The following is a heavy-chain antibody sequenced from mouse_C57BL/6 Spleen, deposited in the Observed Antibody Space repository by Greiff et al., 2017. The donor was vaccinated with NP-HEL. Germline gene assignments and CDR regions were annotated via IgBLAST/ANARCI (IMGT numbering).Heavy chain of an antibody. J-gene: IGHJ2*01. Sequence: QVQLQQPGAELVRPGSSVKLSCKASGYTFTSYWMDWVKQRPGQGLEWIGNIYPSDSETHYNQKFKGKATLTVDKSSSTAYMQLSSLTSEDSAVFYCARSGYDYYALEFDYWGKGTTLTVSS. CDR3: ARSGYDYYALEFDY. V-gene: IGHV1-61*01. D-gene: IGHD1-1*01. CDR1: GYTFTSYW. CDR2: IYPSDSET.